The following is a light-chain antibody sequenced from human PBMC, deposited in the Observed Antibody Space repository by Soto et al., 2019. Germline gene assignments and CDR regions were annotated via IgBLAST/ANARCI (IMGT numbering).Light chain of an antibody. CDR3: QQRSNWPWT. V-gene: IGKV3-11*01. J-gene: IGKJ1*01. CDR2: DAS. Sequence: EIVLTQSPATLSLSPGERATLSCRASQSVSSYLAWYQQKPGQAPRLLLYDASNRATGIPARFSGSGSGTDFTLTISSLEPEDFAVYYCQQRSNWPWTFGQGTKGEIK. CDR1: QSVSSY.